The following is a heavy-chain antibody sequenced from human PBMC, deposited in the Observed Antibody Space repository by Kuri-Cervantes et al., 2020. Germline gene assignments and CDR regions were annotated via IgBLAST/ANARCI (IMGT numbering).Heavy chain of an antibody. CDR3: ARASVGLRYFDWLPYYSDY. V-gene: IGHV1-18*01. CDR1: GYTFTSYG. J-gene: IGHJ4*02. D-gene: IGHD3-9*01. Sequence: ASVKVSCKASGYTFTSYGISWVRQAPGQGLEWMGWISAYNGNTNYAQKLQGRVTMTTDTSTSTAYMELRSLRSDDTAVYYCARASVGLRYFDWLPYYSDYWGQGTLVTVSS. CDR2: ISAYNGNT.